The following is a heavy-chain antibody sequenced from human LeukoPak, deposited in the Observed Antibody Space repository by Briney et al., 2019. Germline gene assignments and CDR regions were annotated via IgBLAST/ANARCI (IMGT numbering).Heavy chain of an antibody. CDR2: ISDSSSYI. V-gene: IGHV3-21*01. J-gene: IGHJ6*02. CDR1: GFTFSSYR. CDR3: TKGENGMDV. Sequence: PGGSLRLSCAASGFTFSSYRMNWVRQAPGKGLEWVSSISDSSSYIYHADSVKGRFTISRDNAKNSVYLQMNSLRAEDTATYYCTKGENGMDVWGQGTTVTVS. D-gene: IGHD1-26*01.